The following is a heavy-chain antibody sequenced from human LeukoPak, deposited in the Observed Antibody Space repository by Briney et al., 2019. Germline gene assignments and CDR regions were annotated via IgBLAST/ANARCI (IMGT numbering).Heavy chain of an antibody. J-gene: IGHJ4*02. Sequence: PGGSLRLSCAASGFIFSGQWMHWVRQAPGEGLVCVARIKKDGTYRDYGDSVKGRFTISRDNAKNTLYLQMNSLRVEDTARYYCVRDDDVYGFDYWGQGTVVTVSS. CDR2: IKKDGTYR. D-gene: IGHD3-16*01. CDR1: GFIFSGQW. CDR3: VRDDDVYGFDY. V-gene: IGHV3-74*01.